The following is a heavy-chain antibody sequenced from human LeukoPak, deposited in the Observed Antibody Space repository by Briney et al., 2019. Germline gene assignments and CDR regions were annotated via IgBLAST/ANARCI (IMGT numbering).Heavy chain of an antibody. V-gene: IGHV3-48*03. J-gene: IGHJ4*02. D-gene: IGHD2-2*01. CDR3: ARKYCSTTSCLFDN. Sequence: GGSLRLSCAASGFTFSSYEMNWVRQAPGKGLQWVSDISSSGTTIYYADSVKGRFTISRDNAKNSLYLQMNSLRTEDTAVYYCARKYCSTTSCLFDNWGQGTLVTVSS. CDR2: ISSSGTTI. CDR1: GFTFSSYE.